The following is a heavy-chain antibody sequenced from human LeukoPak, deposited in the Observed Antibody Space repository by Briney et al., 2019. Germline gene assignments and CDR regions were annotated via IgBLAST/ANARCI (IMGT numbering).Heavy chain of an antibody. CDR1: GFTFSSYG. J-gene: IGHJ3*02. D-gene: IGHD1-1*01. CDR2: IWYDGSNK. Sequence: GWSLRLSCAASGFTFSSYGMHWVRQAPGKGVAWVAVIWYDGSNKYYADSVKGRFTLSRDNSKNTLYLQMNTLRAEDTSVYYCASLDAGSGNAVDIWGQETKVTVSS. CDR3: ASLDAGSGNAVDI. V-gene: IGHV3-33*01.